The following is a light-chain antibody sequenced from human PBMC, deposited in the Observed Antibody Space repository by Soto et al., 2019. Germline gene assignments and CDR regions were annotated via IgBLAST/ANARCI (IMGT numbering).Light chain of an antibody. V-gene: IGKV1-9*01. J-gene: IGKJ4*01. CDR1: QGISSY. CDR3: QQLNSYPFLT. Sequence: DIQLTQSPSFLSASVGDRVTITCRASQGISSYLAWYQQKPGKAPKLLIYAASNLQSGVPSRFSGSGSGTEFTLTISSLQPEDFATYFCQQLNSYPFLTFGGGTKVEIK. CDR2: AAS.